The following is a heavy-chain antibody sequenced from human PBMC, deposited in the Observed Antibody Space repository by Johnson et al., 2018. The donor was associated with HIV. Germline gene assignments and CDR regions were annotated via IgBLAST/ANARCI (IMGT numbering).Heavy chain of an antibody. CDR3: ARDQLGSKFELSFYAFDM. CDR1: GFTFDDYA. V-gene: IGHV3-9*01. D-gene: IGHD3-16*02. J-gene: IGHJ3*02. CDR2: ISWNSGSI. Sequence: LVESGGGVVQPGGSLRLSCAASGFTFDDYAMHWVRQAPGKGLEWVSGISWNSGSIGYADSVKGRFTISRDNAKNSLYLQMNSLRAEDTALYYCARDQLGSKFELSFYAFDMWGQGTLVTVSS.